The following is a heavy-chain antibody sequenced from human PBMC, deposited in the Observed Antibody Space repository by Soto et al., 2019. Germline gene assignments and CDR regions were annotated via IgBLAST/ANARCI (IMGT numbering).Heavy chain of an antibody. CDR3: ARGPDIVLVPAALYYYYGMDV. D-gene: IGHD2-2*01. CDR2: MNPNSGNT. J-gene: IGHJ6*02. Sequence: QVQLVQSGAEVKKPGASVKVSCKASGYTFTSYDINWVRQATGQGLELMGWMNPNSGNTGYAQKFQGRVTMTRNTSISTAYMELSSLRSEDTAVYYCARGPDIVLVPAALYYYYGMDVWGQGTTVTVSS. CDR1: GYTFTSYD. V-gene: IGHV1-8*01.